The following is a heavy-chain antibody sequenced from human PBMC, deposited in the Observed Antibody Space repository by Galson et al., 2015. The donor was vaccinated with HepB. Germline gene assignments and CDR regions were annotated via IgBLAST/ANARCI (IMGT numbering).Heavy chain of an antibody. J-gene: IGHJ6*02. CDR2: IYYSGST. D-gene: IGHD5-12*01. V-gene: IGHV4-59*01. CDR3: ARAVVATILDYYGMDV. CDR1: GGSISSYY. Sequence: SEPLSLTCTVSGGSISSYYWSWIRQPPGKGLEWIGYIYYSGSTNYNPSLKSRVTISVDTSKNQFSLKLSSVTAADTAMYYCARAVVATILDYYGMDVWGQGTTVTVSS.